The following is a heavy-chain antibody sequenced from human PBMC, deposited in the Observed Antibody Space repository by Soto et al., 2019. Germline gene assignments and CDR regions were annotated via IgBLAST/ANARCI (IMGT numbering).Heavy chain of an antibody. V-gene: IGHV4-31*03. D-gene: IGHD3-10*01. J-gene: IGHJ3*02. CDR1: GGSISSGGYY. CDR2: IYYSGST. Sequence: QVQLQESGPGLVKPSQTLSLTCTVSGGSISSGGYYWSWIRQHPGKCLEWIGYIYYSGSTYYNPSLKSRVTISVDTSKNQFSRKLSSVTAADTAVYYCARVGMVRGVTPLGAFAIWGQGTMVTVSS. CDR3: ARVGMVRGVTPLGAFAI.